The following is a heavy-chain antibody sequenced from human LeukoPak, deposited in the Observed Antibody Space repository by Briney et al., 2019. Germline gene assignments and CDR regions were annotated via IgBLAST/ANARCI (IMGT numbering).Heavy chain of an antibody. CDR3: ARGSRRAVLRYFDWLGYFDL. Sequence: SETLSLTCAVYGGSLSGYYWSWIRQPPGKGLEWIGEINHSGSTDYNPSLKSRVTISVDTSKNQFSLKLSSVTAADTAVYYCARGSRRAVLRYFDWLGYFDLWGRGTLVTVSS. CDR2: INHSGST. D-gene: IGHD3-9*01. CDR1: GGSLSGYY. J-gene: IGHJ2*01. V-gene: IGHV4-34*01.